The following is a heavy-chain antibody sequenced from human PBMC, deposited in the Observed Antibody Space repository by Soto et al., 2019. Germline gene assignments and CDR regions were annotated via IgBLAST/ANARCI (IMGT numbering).Heavy chain of an antibody. V-gene: IGHV1-18*01. CDR2: ISAYNGNT. J-gene: IGHJ6*02. D-gene: IGHD3-10*01. CDR1: GYTFTSYG. Sequence: QVQLVQSGAEVKKPGASVKVSCKASGYTFTSYGISWVRQAPGQGLEWMGWISAYNGNTNYAQKLQGRVTMTTDTSTSTAYMEPRSLRSDDTAVYYCARPGGDYYGSGSPYYYGMDVWGQGTTVTVSS. CDR3: ARPGGDYYGSGSPYYYGMDV.